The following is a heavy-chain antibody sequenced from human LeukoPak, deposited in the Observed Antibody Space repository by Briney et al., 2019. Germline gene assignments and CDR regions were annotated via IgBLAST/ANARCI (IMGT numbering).Heavy chain of an antibody. D-gene: IGHD6-19*01. J-gene: IGHJ3*02. CDR1: GGSISSYY. V-gene: IGHV4-59*12. Sequence: SETLSLTCTVSGGSISSYYWSWIRQPPGKGLEWIGYIYYSGSTNYNPSLKSRVTISVDTSKNQFSLKLSSVTAADTAVYYCARKSGWYRVGAFDIWGQGTMVTVSS. CDR3: ARKSGWYRVGAFDI. CDR2: IYYSGST.